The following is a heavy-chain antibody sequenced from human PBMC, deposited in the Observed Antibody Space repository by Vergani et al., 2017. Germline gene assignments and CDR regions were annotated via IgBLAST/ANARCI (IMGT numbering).Heavy chain of an antibody. D-gene: IGHD2-2*01. Sequence: EVQLLESGGGLVQPGGSLRLSCAASGFTFSSYAMSWVRQAPGKGLEWVSAISGSGGSTYYADSVKGRFTISRDNSKNTLYLQMNSLRAEDTAVYYCAKEYCSSTSCYSRHFDYWGQGTLVTVSS. CDR3: AKEYCSSTSCYSRHFDY. V-gene: IGHV3-23*01. CDR2: ISGSGGST. J-gene: IGHJ4*02. CDR1: GFTFSSYA.